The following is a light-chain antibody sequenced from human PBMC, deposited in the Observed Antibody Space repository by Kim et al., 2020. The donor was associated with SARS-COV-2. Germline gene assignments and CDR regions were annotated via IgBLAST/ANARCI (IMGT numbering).Light chain of an antibody. CDR3: QAWDSSTWV. V-gene: IGLV3-1*01. CDR1: KLGDKY. J-gene: IGLJ3*02. Sequence: SYELTQQPSVSVSPGQTASITCSGDKLGDKYACWYQQKPGQSPVLVIYQDSKRPSGIPERFSGSNSGNTATLTISGTQAMDEADYYCQAWDSSTWVFGGGTKLTVL. CDR2: QDS.